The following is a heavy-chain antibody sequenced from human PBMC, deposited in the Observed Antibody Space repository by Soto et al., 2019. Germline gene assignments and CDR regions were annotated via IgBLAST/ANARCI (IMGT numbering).Heavy chain of an antibody. D-gene: IGHD3-3*02. CDR1: GDSIISSDFY. CDR3: ARHSLALRKNNWFDP. V-gene: IGHV4-39*01. J-gene: IGHJ5*02. Sequence: QLQLQESGPGLVKPSETLSLPCTVSGDSIISSDFYWGWVRQPPGKGLEWIGSIFYLGSSYYNPSRKSRVTMSFDTSKNPFSLRLRSVTAADTALYFCARHSLALRKNNWFDPWGQGIMVTVSS. CDR2: IFYLGSS.